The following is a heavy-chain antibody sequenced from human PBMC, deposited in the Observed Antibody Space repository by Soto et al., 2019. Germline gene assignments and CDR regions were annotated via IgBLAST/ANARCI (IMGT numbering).Heavy chain of an antibody. D-gene: IGHD5-12*01. Sequence: QVQLQESGPGLVKPSETLSLTCTVSGGSISSYYWSWIRQPPGKGLEWIGYIYYSGSTNYNPSLKSRVTISVDTSKNQFSLKLSSVTAADTAVYYCARGFWSESGYDSPYFDYWGQGTLVTVSS. J-gene: IGHJ4*02. CDR2: IYYSGST. CDR3: ARGFWSESGYDSPYFDY. CDR1: GGSISSYY. V-gene: IGHV4-59*01.